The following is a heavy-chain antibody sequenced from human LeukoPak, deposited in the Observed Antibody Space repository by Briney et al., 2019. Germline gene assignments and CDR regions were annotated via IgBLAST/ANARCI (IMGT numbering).Heavy chain of an antibody. CDR3: ARGEGYGGNSGIDY. V-gene: IGHV4-34*01. D-gene: IGHD4-23*01. Sequence: PSETLSLTCAVYGGSFSGYYWSWIRQPPGKGLEWIGEINHSGSTNYNPSLKSRVTISVDTSKNQFSLKLSSVTAADTAVYYCARGEGYGGNSGIDYWGQGTLVTVSS. CDR2: INHSGST. J-gene: IGHJ4*02. CDR1: GGSFSGYY.